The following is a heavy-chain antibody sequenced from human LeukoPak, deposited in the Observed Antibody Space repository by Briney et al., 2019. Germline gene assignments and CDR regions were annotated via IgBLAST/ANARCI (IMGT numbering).Heavy chain of an antibody. V-gene: IGHV3-23*01. CDR2: ISGSGGST. J-gene: IGHJ4*02. CDR3: ANGDYWSIFDY. D-gene: IGHD4-17*01. CDR1: GFPFSSYA. Sequence: GSLRLSCAASGFPFSSYAMSWVRQAPGKGLEWVSAISGSGGSTYYADSVKGRFTISRDNSKNTLYLQMNSLRAEDTAVYYCANGDYWSIFDYWGQGTLVTVSS.